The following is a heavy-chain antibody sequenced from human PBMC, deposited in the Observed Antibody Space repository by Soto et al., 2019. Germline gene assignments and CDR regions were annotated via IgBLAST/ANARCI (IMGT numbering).Heavy chain of an antibody. V-gene: IGHV4-30-4*01. CDR3: ARGFRGVYFDF. Sequence: QVQLQESGPRLAKPSQTLSLTCTVSGGSISSGDYYWSWIRQPPGKGLEWIGYIYYSATTYYNPSLKSRLTISIDTSKNQFSLKLSSVTAADTAVYFCARGFRGVYFDFWGQGTLVTVSS. J-gene: IGHJ4*02. CDR2: IYYSATT. CDR1: GGSISSGDYY. D-gene: IGHD3-10*01.